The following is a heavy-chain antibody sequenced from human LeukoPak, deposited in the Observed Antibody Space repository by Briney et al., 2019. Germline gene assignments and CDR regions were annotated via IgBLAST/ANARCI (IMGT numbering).Heavy chain of an antibody. J-gene: IGHJ4*02. V-gene: IGHV1-2*02. CDR3: ARAQHLYYYDSSGYYYVY. CDR2: INPNSGGT. D-gene: IGHD3-22*01. CDR1: GYTFTGYY. Sequence: ASVKVSCKASGYTFTGYYMHWVRQAPGQGLEWMGWINPNSGGTNYAQKFQGRVTMIRDTSISTAYMELSRLRSDDTAVYYCARAQHLYYYDSSGYYYVYWGQGTLVTVSS.